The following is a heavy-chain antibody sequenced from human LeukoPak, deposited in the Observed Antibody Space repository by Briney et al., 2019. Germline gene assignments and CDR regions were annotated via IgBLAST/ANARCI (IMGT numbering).Heavy chain of an antibody. V-gene: IGHV3-23*01. CDR2: ISGSGGST. D-gene: IGHD6-19*01. Sequence: TGGSLRLSCAASGFTFSSYAMSLVRQAPGKGLEWVSAISGSGGSTYYADSVKGRFTISRDNSKNTLYLQMNSLRAEDTAVYYCAKQQWLVNYYYYMDVWGKGTTVTVSS. CDR3: AKQQWLVNYYYYMDV. J-gene: IGHJ6*03. CDR1: GFTFSSYA.